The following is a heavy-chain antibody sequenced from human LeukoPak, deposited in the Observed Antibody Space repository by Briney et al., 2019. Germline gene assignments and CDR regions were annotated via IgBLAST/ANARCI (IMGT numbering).Heavy chain of an antibody. CDR2: ISWNSGSI. CDR1: GFTFDDYA. Sequence: GGSLRLSCAASGFTFDDYAMHWVRQAPGKGLEWVSGISWNSGSIGYADSVEGRFTISRDNAKNSLYLQMNSPRAEDTALYYCAYGSGSSDAFDIWGQGTMVTVSS. J-gene: IGHJ3*02. CDR3: AYGSGSSDAFDI. D-gene: IGHD3-10*01. V-gene: IGHV3-9*01.